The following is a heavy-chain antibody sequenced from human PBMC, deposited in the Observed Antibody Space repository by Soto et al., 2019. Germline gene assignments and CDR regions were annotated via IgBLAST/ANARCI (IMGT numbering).Heavy chain of an antibody. CDR2: IIPIFGTA. CDR1: GGTFSSYA. D-gene: IGHD2-2*01. Sequence: SVKVSCKASGGTFSSYAISWVRQAPGQGLEWMGGIIPIFGTANYAQKFQGRVTITADESTSTAYMELSSLRSEDTAVYYCARVVPAAMLNYYYGMDVWGQGTTVTVSS. J-gene: IGHJ6*02. CDR3: ARVVPAAMLNYYYGMDV. V-gene: IGHV1-69*13.